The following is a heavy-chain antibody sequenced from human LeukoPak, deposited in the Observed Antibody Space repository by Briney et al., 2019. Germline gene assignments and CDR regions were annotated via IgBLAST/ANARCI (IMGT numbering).Heavy chain of an antibody. V-gene: IGHV4-59*12. D-gene: IGHD2-2*01. CDR3: ARRSGTRYCSSTSCYGAWYFDL. CDR1: GGSIRSYY. Sequence: SETLSLTCAVSGGSIRSYYWSWIRQPPGKGLEWIGYMYYTGTTNYNPSLKSRVTISVDTSKNQFSLKLSSVTAADTAVYYCARRSGTRYCSSTSCYGAWYFDLWGRGTLVTVSS. CDR2: MYYTGTT. J-gene: IGHJ2*01.